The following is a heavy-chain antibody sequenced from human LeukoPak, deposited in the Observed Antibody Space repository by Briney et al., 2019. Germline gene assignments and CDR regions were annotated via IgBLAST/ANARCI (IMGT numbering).Heavy chain of an antibody. Sequence: SEILSLTCAVYGASFSDRYWTWIRQPPGKGLEWIGEIDQSRSTKCNPSLKGRVTISLDTSKNQFSLDLTSVTAADTAIYYCAASSQLGSYNWFDPWGQGTPVTVSS. V-gene: IGHV4-34*01. CDR2: IDQSRST. J-gene: IGHJ5*02. CDR3: AASSQLGSYNWFDP. CDR1: GASFSDRY. D-gene: IGHD1-1*01.